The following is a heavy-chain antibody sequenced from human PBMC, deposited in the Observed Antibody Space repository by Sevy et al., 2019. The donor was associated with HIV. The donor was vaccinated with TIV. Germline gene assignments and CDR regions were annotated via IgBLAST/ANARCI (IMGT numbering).Heavy chain of an antibody. Sequence: GGSLRLSCAASGFTFSSYAMHWVRQAPGKGLEWVAVISYDGSNKYYADSVKGRFTISRDNSKNTLYLQMNSLRAEDTAVYYCARTRSGSSSWHFYYYYYGMDVWGQGTTVTVSS. CDR1: GFTFSSYA. D-gene: IGHD6-13*01. J-gene: IGHJ6*02. CDR2: ISYDGSNK. CDR3: ARTRSGSSSWHFYYYYYGMDV. V-gene: IGHV3-30-3*01.